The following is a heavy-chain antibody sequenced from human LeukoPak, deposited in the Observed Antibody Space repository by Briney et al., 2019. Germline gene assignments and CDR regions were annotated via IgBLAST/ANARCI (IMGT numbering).Heavy chain of an antibody. CDR3: ARGMVVAAHYYYYYYMDV. V-gene: IGHV3-20*04. Sequence: GGSLRLSCAASGFTFDDYGMSWVRQAPGKGLEWVSGINSNGGSTGYADSVKGRFTISRDNAKNTLYLQMNSLRAEDTAVYYCARGMVVAAHYYYYYYMDVWGKGTTVTISS. CDR2: INSNGGST. J-gene: IGHJ6*03. D-gene: IGHD2-15*01. CDR1: GFTFDDYG.